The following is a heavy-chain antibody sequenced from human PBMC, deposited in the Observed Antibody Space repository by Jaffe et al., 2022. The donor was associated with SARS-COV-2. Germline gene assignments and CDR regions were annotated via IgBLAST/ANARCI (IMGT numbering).Heavy chain of an antibody. J-gene: IGHJ4*02. Sequence: EVQVVQSEAEVRKPGESLKISCRGFGDGFTTYFIGWVRQMPGKGLELVAIIYPGNSDTRYSPSLQGRVTLSVDKSIGAAYLQWSSLKVSDSGMYYCARRGNGWTFDYWGRGTLVTVS. D-gene: IGHD5-12*01. V-gene: IGHV5-51*01. CDR1: GDGFTTYF. CDR2: IYPGNSDT. CDR3: ARRGNGWTFDY.